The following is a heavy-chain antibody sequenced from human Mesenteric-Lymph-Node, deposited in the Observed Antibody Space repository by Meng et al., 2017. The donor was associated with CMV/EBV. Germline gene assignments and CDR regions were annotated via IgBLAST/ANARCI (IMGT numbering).Heavy chain of an antibody. V-gene: IGHV2-5*01. Sequence: SGPTLVKPTQTLTLTCTFSGFSLSTSGVGVGWIRQPPGKALEWLALIYWNDDKRYSPSLKSRLTITKDTSKNQVVLTMTNMDPVDTATYYCAHREIAAHRSYYFDYWGQGTLVTVSS. CDR3: AHREIAAHRSYYFDY. CDR2: IYWNDDK. D-gene: IGHD6-6*01. CDR1: GFSLSTSGVG. J-gene: IGHJ4*02.